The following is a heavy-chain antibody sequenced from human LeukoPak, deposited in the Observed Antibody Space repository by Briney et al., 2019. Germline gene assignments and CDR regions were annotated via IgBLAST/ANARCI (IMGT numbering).Heavy chain of an antibody. J-gene: IGHJ4*02. CDR3: ASYLHGRAAIPFDY. Sequence: SVKVSCKASGGTFSSYAISWVRQAPGQGLEWMGGITPIFGTANYAQKFQGRVTITTDESTSTAYMELSSLRSEDTAVYYCASYLHGRAAIPFDYWGQGTLVTVSS. CDR1: GGTFSSYA. V-gene: IGHV1-69*05. D-gene: IGHD2-2*02. CDR2: ITPIFGTA.